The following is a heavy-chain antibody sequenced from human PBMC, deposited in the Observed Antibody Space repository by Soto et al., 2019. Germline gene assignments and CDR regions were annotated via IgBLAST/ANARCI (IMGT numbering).Heavy chain of an antibody. V-gene: IGHV3-30-3*01. Sequence: GGSLRLSCAASGFTFSSYAMHWVRQAPGKGLEWVAVISCDGSNKYYADSVKGRFTISRDNSKNTLYLQMNSLRAEDTAVYYCARVSITGPTGEFDYWGQGTLVTVSS. CDR1: GFTFSSYA. CDR2: ISCDGSNK. D-gene: IGHD1-20*01. CDR3: ARVSITGPTGEFDY. J-gene: IGHJ4*02.